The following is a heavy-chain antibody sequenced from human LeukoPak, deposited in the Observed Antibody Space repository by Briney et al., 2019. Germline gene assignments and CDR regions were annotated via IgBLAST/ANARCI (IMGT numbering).Heavy chain of an antibody. V-gene: IGHV3-30*03. J-gene: IGHJ4*02. D-gene: IGHD3-10*01. CDR1: GFTFSSYG. CDR3: ARGPLGELGAPHY. CDR2: ISYDGSNK. Sequence: PGGSLRLSCAASGFTFSSYGMHWVRQAPGKGLEWVAVISYDGSNKYYADSVKGRFTISRDNSKNTLYLQMNSLRAEDTAVYYCARGPLGELGAPHYWGQGTLVTVSS.